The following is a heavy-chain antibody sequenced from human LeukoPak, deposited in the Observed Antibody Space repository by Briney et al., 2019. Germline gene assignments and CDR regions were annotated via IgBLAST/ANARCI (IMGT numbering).Heavy chain of an antibody. D-gene: IGHD2-2*02. CDR3: AKGSSRYCSSTSCYMDY. Sequence: GGSLRLSCAASGFTVSSNYMSWVRQAPGKGLEWVSVIYSGGSTYYADSVKGRFTISRDNSKNTLYLQMNSLRAEDTAVYYCAKGSSRYCSSTSCYMDYWGQGTLVTVSS. CDR2: IYSGGST. J-gene: IGHJ4*02. V-gene: IGHV3-66*01. CDR1: GFTVSSNY.